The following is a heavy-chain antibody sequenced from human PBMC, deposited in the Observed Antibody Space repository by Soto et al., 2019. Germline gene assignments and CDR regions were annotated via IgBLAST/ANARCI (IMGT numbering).Heavy chain of an antibody. J-gene: IGHJ1*01. CDR3: ARDLDGLHDDTSGPFPRPG. D-gene: IGHD3-22*01. Sequence: SETLSLTCTVSGGSITSSSYYWGWIRQPPGKGLEWIGGIYYSGRSYYNPSLKSRVTMSVDTSKNQFSLTLNSVTVADTAVYYCARDLDGLHDDTSGPFPRPGWGQGTLVTVSS. CDR2: IYYSGRS. CDR1: GGSITSSSYY. V-gene: IGHV4-39*01.